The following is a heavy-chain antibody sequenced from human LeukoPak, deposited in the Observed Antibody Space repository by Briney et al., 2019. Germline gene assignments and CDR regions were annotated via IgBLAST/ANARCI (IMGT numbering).Heavy chain of an antibody. CDR1: GGSFSGYY. J-gene: IGHJ4*02. D-gene: IGHD3-3*01. CDR2: INHSGST. CDR3: ARGLNYDFWSGYSASFDY. V-gene: IGHV4-34*01. Sequence: SETLSLTCAVYGGSFSGYYWRWIRQPPGKGLEWIGEINHSGSTNYNPSLKSRVTISVDTSKNQFSLKLSSVTAADTAVYYCARGLNYDFWSGYSASFDYWGQGTLVTVSS.